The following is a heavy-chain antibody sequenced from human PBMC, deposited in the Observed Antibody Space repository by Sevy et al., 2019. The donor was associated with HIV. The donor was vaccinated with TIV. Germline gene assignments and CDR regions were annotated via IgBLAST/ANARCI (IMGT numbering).Heavy chain of an antibody. D-gene: IGHD2-2*01. CDR3: AKGGYCSSTSCYGAYYGMDV. CDR2: ISGSGGST. J-gene: IGHJ6*02. CDR1: GFTFSSYA. V-gene: IGHV3-23*01. Sequence: GGSLRLSCAASGFTFSSYAMSWVRQAPGKGLEWVSAISGSGGSTYYADSVKGRFTISRDNSKNTLYLQMNSLRAEDTAVYYCAKGGYCSSTSCYGAYYGMDVWGQGTTVTVSS.